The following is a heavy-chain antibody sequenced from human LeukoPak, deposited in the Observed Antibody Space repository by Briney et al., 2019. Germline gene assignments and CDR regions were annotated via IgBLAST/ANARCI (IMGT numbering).Heavy chain of an antibody. J-gene: IGHJ4*02. CDR2: ISSSSSYT. V-gene: IGHV3-11*05. Sequence: PGGSLRLSCAASGLTFSRFAMSWVRQAPGKGLEWVSYISSSSSYTNYADSVKGRFTISRDNAKNSLYLQMDSLRAEDTAVYYCARGGDGDYERFTWPYWGQGTLVTVSS. CDR3: ARGGDGDYERFTWPY. D-gene: IGHD4-17*01. CDR1: GLTFSRFA.